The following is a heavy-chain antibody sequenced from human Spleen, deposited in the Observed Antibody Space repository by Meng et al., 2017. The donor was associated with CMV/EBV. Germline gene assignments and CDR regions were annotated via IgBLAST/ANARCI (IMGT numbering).Heavy chain of an antibody. Sequence: GSLRLSCNVSGGSISKSSYYWAWIRQPPGKGLEWIGTVYSSGDTYYNPSLKSRVTISVDSSKNQFSLNLSSVTAADTAMYYCARNVDTTLVGRRGYYYYGMDVWGQGTSVTVSS. CDR1: GGSISKSSYY. D-gene: IGHD5-18*01. CDR2: VYSSGDT. V-gene: IGHV4-39*01. J-gene: IGHJ6*02. CDR3: ARNVDTTLVGRRGYYYYGMDV.